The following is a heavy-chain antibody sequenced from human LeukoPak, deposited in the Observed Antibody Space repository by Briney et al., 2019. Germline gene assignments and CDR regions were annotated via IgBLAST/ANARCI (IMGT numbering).Heavy chain of an antibody. J-gene: IGHJ6*02. CDR3: GKDIQPGGMDV. V-gene: IGHV3-48*04. CDR1: GFTFSDYT. CDR2: IGRSGTTV. D-gene: IGHD2-21*01. Sequence: GGSLRLSCAASGFTFSDYTMNWVRQAPGKGLEWVSFIGRSGTTVYYADSVKGRFTCSRDNAKNSLYLQMNSLRVEDTAVYYCGKDIQPGGMDVWGQGTTVTVSS.